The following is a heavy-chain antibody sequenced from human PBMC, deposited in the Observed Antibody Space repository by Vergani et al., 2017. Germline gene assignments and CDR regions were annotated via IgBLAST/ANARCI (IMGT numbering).Heavy chain of an antibody. V-gene: IGHV3-30*18. D-gene: IGHD3-3*01. CDR3: AKGSDFWSGYYTIGY. CDR1: GFTFSSYG. J-gene: IGHJ4*02. Sequence: QVQLVESGVGVVQPGRSLRLSCAASGFTFSSYGMHWVRQAPGKGLEWVAVISYDGSNKYYADSVKGRFTISRDNSKNTLYLQMNSLRAEDTAVYYCAKGSDFWSGYYTIGYWGQGTLVTVSS. CDR2: ISYDGSNK.